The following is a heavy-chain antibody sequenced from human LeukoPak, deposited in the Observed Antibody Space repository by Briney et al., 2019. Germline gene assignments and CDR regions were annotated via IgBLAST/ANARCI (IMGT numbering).Heavy chain of an antibody. V-gene: IGHV3-30-3*01. CDR3: ARDGYNLPFDY. CDR1: GFTFSSYA. Sequence: GGSLRLSCAASGFTFSSYAMHWARQAPGKGLEWVAVISYDGSNKYYADSVKGRFTISRDNSKNTLYLQMNSLRAEDTDVYYCARDGYNLPFDYWGQGTLVTVSS. CDR2: ISYDGSNK. J-gene: IGHJ4*02. D-gene: IGHD5-24*01.